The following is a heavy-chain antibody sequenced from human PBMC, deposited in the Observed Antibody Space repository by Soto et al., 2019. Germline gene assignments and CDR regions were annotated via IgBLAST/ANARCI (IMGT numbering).Heavy chain of an antibody. V-gene: IGHV3-74*01. CDR2: INSDGSST. D-gene: IGHD3-3*01. CDR3: NYDFWSGHYMRRWDYYYYYMDV. Sequence: GGSLRLSCAASGFTFSSYWMHWVRQAPGKGLVWVSRINSDGSSTSYADSVKGRFTISRDNAKNTLYLQMNSLRAEDTAVYYCNYDFWSGHYMRRWDYYYYYMDVWGKGTTVTVSS. CDR1: GFTFSSYW. J-gene: IGHJ6*03.